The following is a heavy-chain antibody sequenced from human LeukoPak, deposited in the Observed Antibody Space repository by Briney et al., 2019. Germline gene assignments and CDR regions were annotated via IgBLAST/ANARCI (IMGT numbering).Heavy chain of an antibody. CDR1: GYTFTSYD. Sequence: ASAKVSCKASGYTFTSYDINWVRQATGQGLEWMGWMNPNSGNTGYAQKFQGRVTMTRNTSISTAYMELSSLRSEDTAVYYCARGSDIVVVPAAIRSSMAFDIWGQGTMVTVSS. CDR2: MNPNSGNT. V-gene: IGHV1-8*01. D-gene: IGHD2-2*02. J-gene: IGHJ3*02. CDR3: ARGSDIVVVPAAIRSSMAFDI.